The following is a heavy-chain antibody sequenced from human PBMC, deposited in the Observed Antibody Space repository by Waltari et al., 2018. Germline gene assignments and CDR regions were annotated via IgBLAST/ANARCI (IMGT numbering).Heavy chain of an antibody. CDR2: ISGSGGST. Sequence: EVQLVESGGGLVQPGGSLRLSCAASGFTFSSYAMSWVRQAPGKGLEWVSAISGSGGSTYYADAVKGRFTIARDNSKNTLYLQMNSLRAEDTAVYYCAKDWYYYDSSGYSMGFDYWGQGTLVTVAS. J-gene: IGHJ4*02. CDR1: GFTFSSYA. CDR3: AKDWYYYDSSGYSMGFDY. D-gene: IGHD3-22*01. V-gene: IGHV3-23*04.